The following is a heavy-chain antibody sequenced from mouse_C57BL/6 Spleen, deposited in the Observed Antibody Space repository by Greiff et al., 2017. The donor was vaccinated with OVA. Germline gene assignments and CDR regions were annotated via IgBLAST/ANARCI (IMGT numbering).Heavy chain of an antibody. J-gene: IGHJ4*01. V-gene: IGHV5-15*01. D-gene: IGHD4-1*01. Sequence: EVKVVESGGGLVQPGGSLKLSCAASGFTFSDYGMAWVRQAPRKGPEWVAFISNLAYSIYYADTVTGRFTISRENAKNTLYLEMSSLRSEDTAMYYCARLLTGTKAMDYWGQGTSVTVSS. CDR3: ARLLTGTKAMDY. CDR1: GFTFSDYG. CDR2: ISNLAYSI.